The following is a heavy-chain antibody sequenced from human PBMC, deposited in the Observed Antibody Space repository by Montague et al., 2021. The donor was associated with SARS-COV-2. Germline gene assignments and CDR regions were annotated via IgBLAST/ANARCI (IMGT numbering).Heavy chain of an antibody. CDR3: ARDRLKDILTGYYDY. V-gene: IGHV3-21*01. CDR1: GFTFSSYS. CDR2: ISSSSSYI. J-gene: IGHJ4*02. D-gene: IGHD3-9*01. Sequence: SLRLSCGAYGFTFSSYSMNLVRQAPGKGLEWVSSISSSSSYIYYXDSXKGRFTISRDNAKNSLYLQMNSLRAEDTAVYYCARDRLKDILTGYYDYWGQGTLVTVSS.